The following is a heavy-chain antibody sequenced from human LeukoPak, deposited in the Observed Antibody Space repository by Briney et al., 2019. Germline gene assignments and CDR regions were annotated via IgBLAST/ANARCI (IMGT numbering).Heavy chain of an antibody. V-gene: IGHV4-59*01. CDR3: AREGGSYYDPFDN. CDR2: IYYSGST. D-gene: IGHD1-26*01. J-gene: IGHJ4*02. Sequence: SETLSLTCTLSVDSISIYYWSCIPQPPERGLECVGYIYYSGSTNDNPSLKSRVTISIDTSKNQFSLKLNSVTAADTAVYYCAREGGSYYDPFDNWGQGTLVTVSS. CDR1: VDSISIYY.